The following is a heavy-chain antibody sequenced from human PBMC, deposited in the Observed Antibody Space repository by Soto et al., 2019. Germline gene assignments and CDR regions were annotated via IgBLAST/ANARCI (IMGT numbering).Heavy chain of an antibody. CDR2: ISAYNGNT. D-gene: IGHD5-12*01. Sequence: ASVKVSCKASCYTYTRYGVSWVRQAPGQGLEWMGWISAYNGNTNYAQKLQGRVTMTTDTSTSTAYMELRSLRSDDTAVYYCARFLNTVEYYDYWGQGTLVTVSS. CDR1: CYTYTRYG. CDR3: ARFLNTVEYYDY. V-gene: IGHV1-18*01. J-gene: IGHJ4*02.